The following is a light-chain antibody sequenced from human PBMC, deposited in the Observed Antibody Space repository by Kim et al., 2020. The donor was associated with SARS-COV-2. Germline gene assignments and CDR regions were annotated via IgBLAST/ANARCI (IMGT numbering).Light chain of an antibody. V-gene: IGKV1-39*01. J-gene: IGKJ4*01. CDR1: QSISTY. CDR2: STS. CDR3: QQSYTSPVT. Sequence: ASVGDRVAITCRASQSISTYLNWYQHKPGKAPKSLIYSTSNLQNGVPSRFSGSEFVTNFTLIINGIQPEDFSTYYCQQSYTSPVTFGGGTKVDIK.